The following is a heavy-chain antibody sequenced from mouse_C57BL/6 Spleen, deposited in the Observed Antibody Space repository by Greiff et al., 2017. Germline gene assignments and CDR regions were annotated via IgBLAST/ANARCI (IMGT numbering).Heavy chain of an antibody. D-gene: IGHD3-3*01. J-gene: IGHJ1*03. V-gene: IGHV1-63*01. CDR2: IYPGGGYT. CDR3: ARGDGVEGLGYFDG. Sequence: VQLQESGAELVRPGTSVKMSCKASGYTFTNYWIGWAKQRPGHGLEWIGDIYPGGGYTNYNEKFKGKATLTADKSSSTAYMQVSSLTSEDSAIYYCARGDGVEGLGYFDGWGTGTTVTVSS. CDR1: GYTFTNYW.